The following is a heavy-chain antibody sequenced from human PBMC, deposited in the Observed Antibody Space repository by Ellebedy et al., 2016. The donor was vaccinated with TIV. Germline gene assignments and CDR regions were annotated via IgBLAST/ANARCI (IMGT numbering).Heavy chain of an antibody. Sequence: GESLKISCAASGFTFSSYAMSWVRQAPGKGLEWVGRIKSKTDGGTTDYAAPVKGRFTISRDDSKNTLYLQMNSLKTEDTAVYYCTLDLYYYDSSGPSPAPWGQGTLVTVSS. CDR3: TLDLYYYDSSGPSPAP. D-gene: IGHD3-22*01. CDR2: IKSKTDGGTT. J-gene: IGHJ5*02. V-gene: IGHV3-15*01. CDR1: GFTFSSYA.